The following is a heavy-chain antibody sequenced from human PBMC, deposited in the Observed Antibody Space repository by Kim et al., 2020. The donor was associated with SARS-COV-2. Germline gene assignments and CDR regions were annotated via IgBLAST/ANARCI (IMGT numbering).Heavy chain of an antibody. D-gene: IGHD3-10*01. CDR2: TT. Sequence: TTHYTPSLKSRVTISVDTSKNPFSLKLSSVTAADTAVYYCARLWFGAFDIWGQGTMVTVSS. V-gene: IGHV4-39*07. CDR3: ARLWFGAFDI. J-gene: IGHJ3*02.